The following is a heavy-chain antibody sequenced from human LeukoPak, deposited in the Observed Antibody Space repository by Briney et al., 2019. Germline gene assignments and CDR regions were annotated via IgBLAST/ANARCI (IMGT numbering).Heavy chain of an antibody. CDR2: INPNSGGT. J-gene: IGHJ4*02. CDR3: ARGLGLEYCTGGTCYPNLYFDY. Sequence: SEKVPRKPCGYTLRHYFMHLLRQAPGQGLEWMGWINPNSGGTKYAQKFQGRVTMTRDTSISTDYMELSSLRSDDTAVYYCARGLGLEYCTGGTCYPNLYFDYWGQGTLVTVSS. V-gene: IGHV1-2*02. D-gene: IGHD2-15*01. CDR1: GYTLRHYF.